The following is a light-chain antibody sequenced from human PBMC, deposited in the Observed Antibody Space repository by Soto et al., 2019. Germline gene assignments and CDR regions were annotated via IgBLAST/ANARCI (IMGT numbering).Light chain of an antibody. Sequence: EMVMKQSPATLSVYPGEGATLSCRASQSVNNNLAWYQQKPGQAPRLLIYGASSRATGIPDRFSGSGSGTDFTLTISRLEPEDFAVYYCQQYGSATGWTFGQGTKVDI. CDR3: QQYGSATGWT. CDR1: QSVNNN. J-gene: IGKJ1*01. V-gene: IGKV3-20*01. CDR2: GAS.